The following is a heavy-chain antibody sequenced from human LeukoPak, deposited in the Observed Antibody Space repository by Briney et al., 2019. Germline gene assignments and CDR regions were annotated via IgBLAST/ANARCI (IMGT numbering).Heavy chain of an antibody. CDR1: GFTFSYYS. J-gene: IGHJ3*02. CDR3: AKAILTGLHAFDI. Sequence: GGSLRLSCAASGFTFSYYSMNWVRQAPGKGLEWVSYFSTRSSTISYADSVKGRFTVSRDNSKNTVDLQMNSLRAEDTAVYYCAKAILTGLHAFDIWGQGTMVTVSS. CDR2: FSTRSSTI. D-gene: IGHD3-9*01. V-gene: IGHV3-48*01.